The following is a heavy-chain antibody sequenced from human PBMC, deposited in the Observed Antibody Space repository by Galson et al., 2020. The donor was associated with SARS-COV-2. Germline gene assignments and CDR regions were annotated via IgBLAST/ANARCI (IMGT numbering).Heavy chain of an antibody. Sequence: ASVKVSCKVSGYTLTELSMHWVRQAPGKGLEWTGGFDPEDGETIYAQKFQGRVTMTEDTSTDTAYMELSSLRSEDTAVYYCATSIAVAGTPDHYYYYYGMDVWGQGTTVTVSS. CDR3: ATSIAVAGTPDHYYYYYGMDV. CDR2: FDPEDGET. CDR1: GYTLTELS. D-gene: IGHD6-19*01. J-gene: IGHJ6*02. V-gene: IGHV1-24*01.